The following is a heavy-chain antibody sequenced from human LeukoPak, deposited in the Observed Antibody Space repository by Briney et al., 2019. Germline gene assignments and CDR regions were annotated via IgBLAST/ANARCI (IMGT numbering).Heavy chain of an antibody. V-gene: IGHV5-51*01. CDR2: IYPGDSDT. CDR1: GYRFTSYW. D-gene: IGHD2-15*01. J-gene: IGHJ4*02. Sequence: GESLKISFKGSGYRFTSYWIGWVRQMPGKGLEWMGIIYPGDSDTRYSPSFQGQVTISADKSISTAYLQWSSLKASDTAMYYCARHYCSGGSCHENYFDYWGQGTLVTVSS. CDR3: ARHYCSGGSCHENYFDY.